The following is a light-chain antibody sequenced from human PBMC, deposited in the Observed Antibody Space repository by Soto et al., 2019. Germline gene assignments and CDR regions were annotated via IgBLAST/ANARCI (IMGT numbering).Light chain of an antibody. CDR3: SSYAGSNNFV. V-gene: IGLV2-8*01. CDR2: EVS. J-gene: IGLJ1*01. Sequence: QSVLTQPPSASGSPGQSVTISCTGTSSDVGGYNYVSWYQQHPGKAPKLMIYEVSERPSGVPDRFSGSKSSNTASLTVSGLQAEDEADYYCSSYAGSNNFVFRTGTKV. CDR1: SSDVGGYNY.